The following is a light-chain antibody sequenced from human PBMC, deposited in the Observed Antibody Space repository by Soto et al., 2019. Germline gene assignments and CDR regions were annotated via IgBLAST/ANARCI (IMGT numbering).Light chain of an antibody. J-gene: IGLJ3*02. CDR2: SNT. CDR1: SSNIGATYH. V-gene: IGLV1-40*01. Sequence: SVLTQPPSVSGAPGQRVTISCTGTSSNIGATYHVHWYQQLPGTAPKLLIYSNTYRPSGVPDRFSGSKSGSSASLAITGLQAEDEAVYYCQSYDSSLSALVFGGGTKVTVL. CDR3: QSYDSSLSALV.